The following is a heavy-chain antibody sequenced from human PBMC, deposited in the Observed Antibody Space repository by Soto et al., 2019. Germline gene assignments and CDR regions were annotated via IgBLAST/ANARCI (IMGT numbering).Heavy chain of an antibody. Sequence: PGGSLRLSCAASGFTFSSYGMHWVRQAPGKGLEWVAVISYDGSNKYYADSVKGRFTISRDNSKNTLYLQMNSLRAEDTAVYYCAKEGLRLYYYGMDVWGQGTTVTSP. D-gene: IGHD4-17*01. CDR3: AKEGLRLYYYGMDV. V-gene: IGHV3-30*18. J-gene: IGHJ6*02. CDR2: ISYDGSNK. CDR1: GFTFSSYG.